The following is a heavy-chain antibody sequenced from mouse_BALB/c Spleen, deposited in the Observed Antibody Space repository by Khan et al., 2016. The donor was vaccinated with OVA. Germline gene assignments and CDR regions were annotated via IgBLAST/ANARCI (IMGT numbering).Heavy chain of an antibody. J-gene: IGHJ2*01. CDR2: ISYSGRT. Sequence: EVQLQESGPGLVKPSQSLSLTCTVTGYSITSDYAWNWIRQFPGNQLEWMGYISYSGRTSYNPSLNSRISITRDTSKNQFFLQLNSVTTEDTATYYCARSVTITTVVATDFDYWGQGTTLTVSS. D-gene: IGHD1-1*01. V-gene: IGHV3-2*02. CDR1: GYSITSDYA. CDR3: ARSVTITTVVATDFDY.